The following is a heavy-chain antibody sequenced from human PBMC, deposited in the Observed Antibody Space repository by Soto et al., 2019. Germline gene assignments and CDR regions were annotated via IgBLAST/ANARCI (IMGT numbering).Heavy chain of an antibody. D-gene: IGHD3-3*01. V-gene: IGHV4-30-4*01. CDR1: GASVNSGDYY. CDR2: IHYSETI. Sequence: SETLSLTCTVSGASVNSGDYYWSWVRQPPGRGLEWIGYIHYSETIYYNPSLKSRVQILVETFKNQFSLKLSSVTAADTAVYYCARQYYDFWSGYFPPPLGYYYMDVWGKGTTVTVSS. CDR3: ARQYYDFWSGYFPPPLGYYYMDV. J-gene: IGHJ6*03.